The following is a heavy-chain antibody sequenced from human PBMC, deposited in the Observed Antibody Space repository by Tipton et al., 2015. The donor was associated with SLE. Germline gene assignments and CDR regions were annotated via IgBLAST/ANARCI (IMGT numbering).Heavy chain of an antibody. CDR1: GDSISRGGYS. V-gene: IGHV4-30-2*01. CDR2: IYYRGTT. D-gene: IGHD1-7*01. J-gene: IGHJ5*02. CDR3: ARSLNWNYPLES. Sequence: TLSLTCTVSGDSISRGGYSWTWIRQPPGKGLEWIGYIYYRGTTDYNPSLKGRVTISVDMSENHFSLNLDSVTAADTAVYYCARSLNWNYPLESWGQGALVIISS.